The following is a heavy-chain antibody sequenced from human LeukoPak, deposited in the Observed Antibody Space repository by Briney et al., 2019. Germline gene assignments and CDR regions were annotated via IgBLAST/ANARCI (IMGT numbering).Heavy chain of an antibody. CDR3: VKGGPYSGAWYLFDY. CDR1: GFTFTTYS. J-gene: IGHJ4*02. CDR2: VSSHGLST. V-gene: IGHV3-64D*09. Sequence: GGSLRLSCSVSGFTFTTYSMYWVRQAPGKGLEYVSAVSSHGLSTYYADSVEGRFTISRDNSKNTLHLQMSSLRPDDTAVYYCVKGGPYSGAWYLFDYWGQGTLVTVSS. D-gene: IGHD6-19*01.